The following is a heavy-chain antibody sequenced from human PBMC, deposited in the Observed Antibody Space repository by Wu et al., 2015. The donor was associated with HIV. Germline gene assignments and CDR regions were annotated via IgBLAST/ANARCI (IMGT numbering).Heavy chain of an antibody. V-gene: IGHV1-24*01. CDR2: FDPEDNKI. J-gene: IGHJ1*01. CDR3: TAYPSDIWSTGLLI. CDR1: GYSLTKLS. Sequence: HVQLEQSGAVVKKPGASVKVPCKVSGYSLTKLSIQWVRQAPRKGLEWMGGFDPEDNKIIYAQRFQGRVAMTEDRSTDTVYMDLNSLRSDDTAVYYCTAYPSDIWSTGLLIRGQGTLVTVSS. D-gene: IGHD4-11*01.